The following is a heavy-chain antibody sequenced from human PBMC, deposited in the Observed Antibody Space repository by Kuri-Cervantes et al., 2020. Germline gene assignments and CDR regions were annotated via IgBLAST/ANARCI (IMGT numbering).Heavy chain of an antibody. CDR2: ISGSGGST. D-gene: IGHD6-6*01. V-gene: IGHV3-23*01. CDR3: ASVGRSTRPGF. CDR1: GFTFSSYA. Sequence: GESLKISCAASGFTFSSYAMSWVRQAPGKGLEWVSAISGSGGSTYYADSVKGRFTISRDNSKNTLDLQMNSLRAEDTALYYCASVGRSTRPGFWGQGTLVTVSS. J-gene: IGHJ4*02.